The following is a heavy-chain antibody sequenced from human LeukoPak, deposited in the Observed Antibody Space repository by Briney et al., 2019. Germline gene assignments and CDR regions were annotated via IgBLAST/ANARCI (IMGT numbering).Heavy chain of an antibody. CDR3: ARDWYSSSWYFDY. V-gene: IGHV1-2*02. D-gene: IGHD6-13*01. CDR2: INPNSGGT. Sequence: ASVKVSCKASGYTLTGYYMHWVRQAPGQGLEWMGWINPNSGGTNYAQKFQGRVTMTRDTSISTAYMELSRLRSDDTAVYYCARDWYSSSWYFDYWGQGTLVTVSS. J-gene: IGHJ4*02. CDR1: GYTLTGYY.